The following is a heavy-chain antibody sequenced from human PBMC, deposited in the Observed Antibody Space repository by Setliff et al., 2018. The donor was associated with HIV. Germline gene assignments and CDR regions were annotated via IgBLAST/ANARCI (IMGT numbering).Heavy chain of an antibody. CDR2: IYTSGST. J-gene: IGHJ6*02. CDR3: ARITMVRGVYYGMDV. Sequence: SETLSLTCTVSGGSISRGSYYWSWIRQPAGKGLEWIGRIYTSGSTNYNPSLKSRVTISVDTSKNQFSLKLSSVTAADTAVYYCARITMVRGVYYGMDVWGQGTTVTVSS. V-gene: IGHV4-61*02. D-gene: IGHD3-10*01. CDR1: GGSISRGSYY.